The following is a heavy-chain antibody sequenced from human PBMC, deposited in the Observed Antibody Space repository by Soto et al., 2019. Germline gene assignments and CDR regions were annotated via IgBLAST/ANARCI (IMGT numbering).Heavy chain of an antibody. D-gene: IGHD2-8*02. Sequence: QVQLQESGPGLVKPSQTLSLTCTVSGGSISSGCYYWSWIRQHPGKGLEWIGYIYYSGSTYYNPSIKSRVTISVDTSKNHFSLKLSSVTAADTAVYYCARGRIYWAGFDYWGQGTLVTVSS. V-gene: IGHV4-31*03. CDR2: IYYSGST. CDR1: GGSISSGCYY. CDR3: ARGRIYWAGFDY. J-gene: IGHJ4*02.